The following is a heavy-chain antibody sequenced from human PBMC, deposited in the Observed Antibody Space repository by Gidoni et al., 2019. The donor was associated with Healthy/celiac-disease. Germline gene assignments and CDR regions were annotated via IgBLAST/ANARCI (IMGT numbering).Heavy chain of an antibody. D-gene: IGHD2-21*01. V-gene: IGHV2-26*02. CDR3: ARISWGGGYDH. J-gene: IGHJ4*02. CDR2: IFSNDEK. Sequence: QITLKESGPVLVKPTETLTLTCTVSGFSLSNAIIGVSWIRQPPGKALDWLAHIFSNDEKSYSTSLKSRLTISKDTSKSQVVLSMTNMDPVDTATYYCARISWGGGYDHWGQGTLVTVSS. CDR1: GFSLSNAIIG.